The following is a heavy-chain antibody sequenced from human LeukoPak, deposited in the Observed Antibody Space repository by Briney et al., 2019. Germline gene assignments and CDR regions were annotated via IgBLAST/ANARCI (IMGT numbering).Heavy chain of an antibody. CDR1: GFTFSSYS. V-gene: IGHV3-7*01. Sequence: GGSLRLSCAASGFTFSSYSMNWVRQAPGKGLEWVANIKQDGSEKYYVDSVKGRFITSRDNAKNSLYLQMNSLRVEDTAVYYCARDFEGKKGLASAGTDCWGQGTLVTVSS. D-gene: IGHD6-13*01. CDR3: ARDFEGKKGLASAGTDC. CDR2: IKQDGSEK. J-gene: IGHJ4*02.